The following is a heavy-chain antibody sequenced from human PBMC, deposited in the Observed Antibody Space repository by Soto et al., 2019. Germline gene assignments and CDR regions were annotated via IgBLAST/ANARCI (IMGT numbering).Heavy chain of an antibody. CDR1: GGSISSSIYY. CDR3: ARVVIASVGATTPYNWFDP. Sequence: SETLSLTCTVSGGSISSSIYYWGWIRHPPGKGLEWIGSIYYSGSTYYNPSLKSRVTISVDTSKNQFSLKLSSVTAADTAVYYCARVVIASVGATTPYNWFDPWGQGTLVTVSS. D-gene: IGHD1-26*01. CDR2: IYYSGST. V-gene: IGHV4-39*01. J-gene: IGHJ5*02.